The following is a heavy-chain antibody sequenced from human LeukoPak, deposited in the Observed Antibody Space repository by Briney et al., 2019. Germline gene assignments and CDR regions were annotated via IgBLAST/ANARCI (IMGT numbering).Heavy chain of an antibody. CDR3: ARLYYYDNSGYYFSA. V-gene: IGHV3-7*01. Sequence: GGSLRLSCAASGFNFSTYWMTWVRQVLGKGLEWVANIKEDGSEIYYVDAVKGRFSISRDNAKTSLYLQMNNLSVADTAVYYCARLYYYDNSGYYFSAWGQGTLVTVSS. J-gene: IGHJ5*02. CDR1: GFNFSTYW. D-gene: IGHD3-22*01. CDR2: IKEDGSEI.